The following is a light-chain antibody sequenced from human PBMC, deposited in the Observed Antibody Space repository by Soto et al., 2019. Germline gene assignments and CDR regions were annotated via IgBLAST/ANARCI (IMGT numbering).Light chain of an antibody. CDR3: QQRGSWPWT. CDR1: QYINNY. J-gene: IGKJ1*01. CDR2: DVS. V-gene: IGKV3-11*01. Sequence: ETVLTQSPATLSLSPGDRATLSCRASQYINNYLAWYQQKPGQVPRLLIYDVSNRATGIPARYSGSGSGTDFTLTISSLEPEDFAVYYCQQRGSWPWTFGQGTKVEI.